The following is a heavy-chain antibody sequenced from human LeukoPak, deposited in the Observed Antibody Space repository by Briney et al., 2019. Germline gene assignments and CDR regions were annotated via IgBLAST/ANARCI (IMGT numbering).Heavy chain of an antibody. Sequence: GGSLRLSCAASGFALNSYSLSWVRQAPGKGLEWVSSISSTSAYIHYADSVKGRFTISRDNSKNTLYLQMNSLRAEDTAVYYCAKDRGYGDYVGDYWGQGTLVTVSS. CDR3: AKDRGYGDYVGDY. CDR2: ISSTSAYI. J-gene: IGHJ4*02. CDR1: GFALNSYS. V-gene: IGHV3-21*01. D-gene: IGHD4-17*01.